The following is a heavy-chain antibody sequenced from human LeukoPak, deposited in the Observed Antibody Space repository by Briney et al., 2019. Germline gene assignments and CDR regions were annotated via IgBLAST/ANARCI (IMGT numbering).Heavy chain of an antibody. CDR1: GVNFIAAA. CDR3: VKDIQLST. D-gene: IGHD5-24*01. CDR2: IGSVGEST. V-gene: IGHV3-23*01. J-gene: IGHJ3*01. Sequence: PVGPRRLSCAASGVNFIAAARSWGRQAPGKRLEWVSLIGSVGESTYYADSVKGRFTISRDNVNQTLFLQMNSLRVEDTDMYYCVKDIQLSTWGLGTMVTVSS.